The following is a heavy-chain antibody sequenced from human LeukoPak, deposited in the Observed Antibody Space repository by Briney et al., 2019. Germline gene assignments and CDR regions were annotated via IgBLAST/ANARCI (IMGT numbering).Heavy chain of an antibody. CDR2: ISWNSGSI. Sequence: GRSLRLSCAASGFTFDDYVMHWVRQAPGKGLEWVSGISWNSGSIGYADSVKGRFTISRDNAKNSLYLQMNSLRAEDTALYYCAKAGCSSTSCQVDVWGQGTTVTVSS. CDR1: GFTFDDYV. D-gene: IGHD2-2*01. V-gene: IGHV3-9*01. J-gene: IGHJ6*02. CDR3: AKAGCSSTSCQVDV.